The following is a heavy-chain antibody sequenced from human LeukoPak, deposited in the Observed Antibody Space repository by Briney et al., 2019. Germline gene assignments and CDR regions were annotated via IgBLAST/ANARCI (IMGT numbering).Heavy chain of an antibody. CDR1: GGSISSYY. V-gene: IGHV4-59*01. CDR3: AAFYDSSGYAIDPYYYYYMDV. Sequence: PSETLSLTCTVSGGSISSYYWSWIRQPPGKGLEWIGYISYSGSTNYNPSLKSRVTISVDTSKNQFSLKLSSVTAADTAVYYCAAFYDSSGYAIDPYYYYYMDVWGKGTTVTVSS. J-gene: IGHJ6*03. CDR2: ISYSGST. D-gene: IGHD3-22*01.